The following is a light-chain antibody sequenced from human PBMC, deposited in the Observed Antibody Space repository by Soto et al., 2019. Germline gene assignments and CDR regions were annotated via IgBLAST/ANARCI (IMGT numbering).Light chain of an antibody. CDR2: DVS. V-gene: IGLV2-14*01. Sequence: QPVLTQPASVSGSPGQSIAISCIGTSSDIGSYNYVSWYQQHPGKAPKLMIYDVSNRPSGVSDRFSGSKSGNTASLTISGLQAEDEADYYCKSFTTSSTYVFGTGTKLTVL. J-gene: IGLJ1*01. CDR1: SSDIGSYNY. CDR3: KSFTTSSTYV.